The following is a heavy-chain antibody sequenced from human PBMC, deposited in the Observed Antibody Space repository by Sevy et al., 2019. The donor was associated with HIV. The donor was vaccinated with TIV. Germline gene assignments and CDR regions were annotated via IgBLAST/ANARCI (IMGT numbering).Heavy chain of an antibody. J-gene: IGHJ4*02. CDR1: GFTFSSYW. Sequence: GGSLRLSCAASGFTFSSYWMSWVRQAPGKGLEWVANIKQDGSEKYYVDSVKGRFTISRDNAKNSLYLQMNSLRAEDTAVYYCARVFFSGSYRTPSLDLFDYWGQGTLVTVSS. D-gene: IGHD1-26*01. CDR2: IKQDGSEK. V-gene: IGHV3-7*01. CDR3: ARVFFSGSYRTPSLDLFDY.